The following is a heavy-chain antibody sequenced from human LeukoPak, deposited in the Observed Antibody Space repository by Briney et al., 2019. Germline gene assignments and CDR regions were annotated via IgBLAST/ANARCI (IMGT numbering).Heavy chain of an antibody. V-gene: IGHV3-23*01. CDR1: GFTFSSYA. J-gene: IGHJ4*02. D-gene: IGHD6-6*01. Sequence: PGGSLRLSCAASGFTFSSYAMSWVRQAPGKGLEWVSAISGSGGSTYYADSVKGRFTISRDNSKNTLYLQMNSLRAEDTAVYYCAKDFYEGSSSPNYFDYWGQGTLVTVSS. CDR3: AKDFYEGSSSPNYFDY. CDR2: ISGSGGST.